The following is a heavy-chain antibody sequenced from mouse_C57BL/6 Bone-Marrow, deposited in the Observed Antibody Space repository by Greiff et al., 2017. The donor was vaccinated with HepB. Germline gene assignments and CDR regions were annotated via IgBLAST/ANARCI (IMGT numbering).Heavy chain of an antibody. V-gene: IGHV5-16*01. CDR2: INYDGSST. Sequence: EVLLVESEGGLVQPGSSMKLSCTASGFTFSDYYMAWVRQVPEKGLEWVANINYDGSSTYYLDALKSRFIISRDNAKNILYLQMSSLKSEDTATYYCARGNAWAWFAYWGQGTLVTVSA. J-gene: IGHJ3*01. CDR3: ARGNAWAWFAY. CDR1: GFTFSDYY.